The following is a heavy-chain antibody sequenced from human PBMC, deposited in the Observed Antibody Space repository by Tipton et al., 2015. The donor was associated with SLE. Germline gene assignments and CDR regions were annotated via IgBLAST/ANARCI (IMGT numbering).Heavy chain of an antibody. CDR1: GFTFDECA. D-gene: IGHD1-26*01. J-gene: IGHJ3*01. CDR3: ARELIVGTKSAFDV. CDR2: ITYNSGIV. Sequence: SLRLSCVASGFTFDECAMHWVRQAPGKGLEWVSGITYNSGIVDYVDSVKGRFTISRDNADSFLYLQMNILRAEDTAVYYCARELIVGTKSAFDVWGQGTMVAVSS. V-gene: IGHV3-9*01.